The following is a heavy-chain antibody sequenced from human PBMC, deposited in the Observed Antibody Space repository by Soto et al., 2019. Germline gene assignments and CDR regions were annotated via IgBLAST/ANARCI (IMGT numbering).Heavy chain of an antibody. CDR2: IYPGDSDT. CDR1: GYSFTSYS. V-gene: IGHV5-51*01. CDR3: ASTNYDILTGYYYYNGMDG. D-gene: IGHD3-9*01. J-gene: IGHJ6*02. Sequence: GESLKISCKGSGYSFTSYSIGWVRQMPGKGLEWMGIIYPGDSDTRYSPSFQGHVTISADKSISTADLQWSSLNASDTAMYDCASTNYDILTGYYYYNGMDGWGQGTTVTV.